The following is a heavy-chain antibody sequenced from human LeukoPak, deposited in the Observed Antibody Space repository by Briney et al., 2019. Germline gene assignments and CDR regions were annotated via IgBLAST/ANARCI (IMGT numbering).Heavy chain of an antibody. V-gene: IGHV4-39*01. CDR3: ARHGVTRRNIAARYLYWYFDL. CDR2: IYYSGST. CDR1: GGSISSSSDY. Sequence: PSETLSLTCTVSGGSISSSSDYWGWIRQPPGKGLEWIGSIYYSGSTYYNPSLKSRVTISVDTSKNQFSLKLSSVTAADTAVYYCARHGVTRRNIAARYLYWYFDLWGRGTLVTVSS. D-gene: IGHD6-6*01. J-gene: IGHJ2*01.